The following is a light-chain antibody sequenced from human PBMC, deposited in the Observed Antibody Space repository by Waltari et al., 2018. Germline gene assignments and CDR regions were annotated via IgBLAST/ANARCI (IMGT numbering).Light chain of an antibody. CDR1: SSYVGTYKR. CDR2: AVS. CDR3: SSYAGSSKGV. V-gene: IGLV2-23*02. Sequence: QSALTQPASVSGSPGQSITLSCTGTSSYVGTYKRVSWYQQHPGKAPKLMIYAVSKRPSGVSDRFSGSKSGDMASLTISGLQPEDEAEYFCSSYAGSSKGVFGGGTKVTVL. J-gene: IGLJ2*01.